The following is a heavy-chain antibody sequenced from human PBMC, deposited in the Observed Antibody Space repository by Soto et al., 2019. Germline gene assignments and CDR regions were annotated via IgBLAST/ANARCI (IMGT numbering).Heavy chain of an antibody. Sequence: SETLSLTCAVYGGSFSGYYWSWIRQPPGKGLEWIGEINHSGSTNYNPSLKSRVTISVDTSKNQFSLKLSSVTAADTAVYYCARGRLGRVAPSNWFDPWGQGTLVTV. J-gene: IGHJ5*02. D-gene: IGHD2-15*01. V-gene: IGHV4-34*01. CDR1: GGSFSGYY. CDR2: INHSGST. CDR3: ARGRLGRVAPSNWFDP.